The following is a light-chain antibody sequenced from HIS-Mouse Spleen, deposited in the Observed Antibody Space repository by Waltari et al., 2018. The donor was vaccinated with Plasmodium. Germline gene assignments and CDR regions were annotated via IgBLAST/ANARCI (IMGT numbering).Light chain of an antibody. CDR3: CSYAGSYTLV. V-gene: IGLV2-11*01. Sequence: QSALTQPRSVSGSPGQSVTISCTGTSSDVGGYNYVSWYQQHPGKAPKLMIYDVSKRPSGVPDCFPASNSGNTASLTISGLQAEDEADYYCCSYAGSYTLVFGGGTKLTVL. CDR1: SSDVGGYNY. CDR2: DVS. J-gene: IGLJ2*01.